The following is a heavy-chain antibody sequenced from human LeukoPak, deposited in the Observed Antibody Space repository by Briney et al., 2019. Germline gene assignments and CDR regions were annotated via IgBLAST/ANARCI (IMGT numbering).Heavy chain of an antibody. CDR3: ARSPPVGATLGRGYYYIYMDV. Sequence: GGSLRLSCAASGFTFSSYSMNWVRQAQGKGLEWVSYISSSSSYIYYADSVKGRFTISRDNAKNSLYLRMNSLRAEDTAVFYCARSPPVGATLGRGYYYIYMDVWGKGTTVTVSS. V-gene: IGHV3-21*01. J-gene: IGHJ6*03. D-gene: IGHD1-26*01. CDR1: GFTFSSYS. CDR2: ISSSSSYI.